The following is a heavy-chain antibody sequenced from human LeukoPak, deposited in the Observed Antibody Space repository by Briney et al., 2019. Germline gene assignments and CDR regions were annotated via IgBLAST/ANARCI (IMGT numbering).Heavy chain of an antibody. V-gene: IGHV4-31*03. J-gene: IGHJ3*02. CDR3: ARGPVVTSDYYNAFDI. CDR1: GGSISSGGYY. Sequence: PSETLSLTCTVSGGSISSGGYYWSWIRQHPGKGLEWIGYIYYSGSTYYNPSLKSRVTISVGTSKKQFSLNLSSVTAADTAVYYCARGPVVTSDYYNAFDIWGQGTMVTVSS. CDR2: IYYSGST. D-gene: IGHD3-22*01.